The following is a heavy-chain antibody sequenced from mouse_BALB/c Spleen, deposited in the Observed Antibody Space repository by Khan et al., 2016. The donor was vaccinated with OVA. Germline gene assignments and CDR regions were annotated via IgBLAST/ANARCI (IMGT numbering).Heavy chain of an antibody. V-gene: IGHV3-2*02. CDR3: ASGNYYGYAMDY. CDR2: ISYSGST. D-gene: IGHD1-1*01. J-gene: IGHJ4*01. Sequence: EVQLQESGPGLVKPSQSLSLTCTVSGYSITSNYAWNWIRQFPGNKLEWMGYISYSGSTSYNPSLKSRISITRDTSKNQFFLQLSSVTTEDTATYYCASGNYYGYAMDYWGQGTSVTVSS. CDR1: GYSITSNYA.